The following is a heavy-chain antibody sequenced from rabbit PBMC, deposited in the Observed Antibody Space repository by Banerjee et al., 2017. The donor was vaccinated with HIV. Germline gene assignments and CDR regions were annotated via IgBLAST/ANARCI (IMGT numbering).Heavy chain of an antibody. CDR3: ARGGSGWGEGYYFNL. CDR1: GFSFSSNYY. Sequence: QQQLEESGGGLVKPGGTLTLTCTASGFSFSSNYYMCWVRQAPGKGLELIGCIATGSGSTYYASWAKGRFTISRSTSLNTVDLKMTSLTAADTATYFCARGGSGWGEGYYFNLWGQGTLVTVS. D-gene: IGHD4-1*01. J-gene: IGHJ4*01. CDR2: IATGSGST. V-gene: IGHV1S43*01.